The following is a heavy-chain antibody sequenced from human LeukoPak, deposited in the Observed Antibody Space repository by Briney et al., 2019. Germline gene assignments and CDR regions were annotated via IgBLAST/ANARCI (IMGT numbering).Heavy chain of an antibody. CDR3: ARGSSSPYYDFWSGYYTGIGVNWFDP. CDR1: GGSISSYY. CDR2: IYYSGST. V-gene: IGHV4-59*01. D-gene: IGHD3-3*01. Sequence: SETLSLTCTVSGGSISSYYWSWIRQPPGKRLEWIGYIYYSGSTNYNPSLKSRVTISVNTSKNQFSLKLSSVTAADTAVYYCARGSSSPYYDFWSGYYTGIGVNWFDPWGQGTLVTVSS. J-gene: IGHJ5*02.